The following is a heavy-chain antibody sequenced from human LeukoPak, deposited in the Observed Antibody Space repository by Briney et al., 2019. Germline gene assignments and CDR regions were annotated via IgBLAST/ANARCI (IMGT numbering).Heavy chain of an antibody. CDR3: ARPPSPKGYYFHY. J-gene: IGHJ4*02. V-gene: IGHV1-46*01. CDR1: GYTFTNYY. Sequence: ASVKVSCKASGYTFTNYYMHWVRQAPGQGLEWMGLINPSDGSTSYAQKFQGRVTMTRDTSTSTVYMELSSLRSEDTAVYYCARPPSPKGYYFHYWGQGTLVTVSS. CDR2: INPSDGST.